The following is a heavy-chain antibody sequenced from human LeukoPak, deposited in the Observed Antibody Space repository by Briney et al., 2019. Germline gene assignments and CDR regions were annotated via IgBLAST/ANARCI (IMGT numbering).Heavy chain of an antibody. CDR3: ARDSPLDYGVPGEASSDY. J-gene: IGHJ4*02. D-gene: IGHD4-17*01. CDR2: IYYSGSP. CDR1: GGSISSYY. Sequence: SETLSLTCTVSGGSISSYYWSWIRQPPGKGLEWIGYIYYSGSPNYNPSLKSRVTISVDTSKNQFSLKLSSVTAADTAVYYCARDSPLDYGVPGEASSDYWGQGTLVTVSS. V-gene: IGHV4-59*01.